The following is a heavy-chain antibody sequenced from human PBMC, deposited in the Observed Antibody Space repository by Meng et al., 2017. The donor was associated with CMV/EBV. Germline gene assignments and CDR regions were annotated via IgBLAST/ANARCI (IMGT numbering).Heavy chain of an antibody. CDR3: ARVLRQQLVPGYFDY. Sequence: ASVKVSCKASGGTFSSYTISWVRQAPGQGLEWMGWISAYNGNTNYAQKFQGRVTMTGDTSISTAYMELSRLRSDDTAVYYCARVLRQQLVPGYFDYWGQGTLVTVSS. D-gene: IGHD6-13*01. V-gene: IGHV1-2*02. CDR2: ISAYNGNT. J-gene: IGHJ4*02. CDR1: GGTFSSYT.